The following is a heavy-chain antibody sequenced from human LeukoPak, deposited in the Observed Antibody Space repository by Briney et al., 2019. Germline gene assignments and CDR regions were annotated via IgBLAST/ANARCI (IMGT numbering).Heavy chain of an antibody. V-gene: IGHV3-23*01. CDR1: GFTFSSYA. CDR2: ISASGDTT. D-gene: IGHD1-26*01. CDR3: AKDRATSSGSYYGYFDY. Sequence: GGSLILSCAASGFTFSSYAMSWVRQAPGKGLELLSAISASGDTTYYADSVKGRFTISRDNSKNTLYLQMNSLRAEDTAVYYCAKDRATSSGSYYGYFDYWGQGTLVTVSS. J-gene: IGHJ4*02.